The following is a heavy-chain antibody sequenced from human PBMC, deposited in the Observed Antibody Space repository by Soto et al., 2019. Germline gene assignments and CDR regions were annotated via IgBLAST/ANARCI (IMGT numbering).Heavy chain of an antibody. CDR3: ARGSGGSSAPSYDFDY. V-gene: IGHV1-8*01. Sequence: QVPLVQSGAEVKKPGASVKVSCKASGYTFTSYDINWVRQATGQGLEWMGWLNPNSGNTGYAQKFQGRVTMTRNTSISTAYMELSSLRSEDTAVYYCARGSGGSSAPSYDFDYWGQGTLVTVSS. CDR2: LNPNSGNT. J-gene: IGHJ4*02. D-gene: IGHD2-15*01. CDR1: GYTFTSYD.